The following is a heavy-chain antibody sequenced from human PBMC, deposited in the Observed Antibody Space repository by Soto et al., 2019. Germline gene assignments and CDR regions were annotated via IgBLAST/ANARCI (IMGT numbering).Heavy chain of an antibody. CDR2: MNPNSGNT. Sequence: QVQLVQSGAEVKKPGASVKVSCKASGYTFTSYDINWVRQATGQGLEWMGWMNPNSGNTGYAQKFQGRVTMTRNSSISTAYMELSSLRSEDTAVYYCARADYYDRSGYLLPCGYWGQGTLVTVSS. J-gene: IGHJ4*02. CDR1: GYTFTSYD. D-gene: IGHD3-22*01. CDR3: ARADYYDRSGYLLPCGY. V-gene: IGHV1-8*01.